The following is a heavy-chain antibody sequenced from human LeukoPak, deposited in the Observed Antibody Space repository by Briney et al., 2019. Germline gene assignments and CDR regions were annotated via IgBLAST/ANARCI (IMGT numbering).Heavy chain of an antibody. CDR2: ISYDGSNK. D-gene: IGHD3-3*01. V-gene: IGHV3-30*03. Sequence: PGRSLRLSCAASGFTFSSYGMHWVRQAPGKGLEWVGVISYDGSNKYYADSVKGRFTISRDNSKNTLYLQMNSLRAEDTAVYYCARVEYYDFWSGYYLDYWGQGTLVTVSS. CDR3: ARVEYYDFWSGYYLDY. CDR1: GFTFSSYG. J-gene: IGHJ4*02.